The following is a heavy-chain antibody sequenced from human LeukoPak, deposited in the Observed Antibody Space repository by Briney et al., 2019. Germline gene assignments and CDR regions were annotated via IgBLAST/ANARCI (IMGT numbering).Heavy chain of an antibody. V-gene: IGHV3-74*01. Sequence: PGGSLRLSCAASGFTFSSYWMHWVRQAPGKGLVWVSRINSDGSSTTYADSVKGRFTISRDNAKNTLYLQMNSLRAEDTAVYYCARALYDFWSGYTLDYWGQGTLVTVSS. D-gene: IGHD3-3*01. CDR2: INSDGSST. J-gene: IGHJ4*02. CDR1: GFTFSSYW. CDR3: ARALYDFWSGYTLDY.